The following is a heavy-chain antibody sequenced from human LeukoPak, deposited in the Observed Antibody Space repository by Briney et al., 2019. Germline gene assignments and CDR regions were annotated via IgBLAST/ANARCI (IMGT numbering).Heavy chain of an antibody. V-gene: IGHV1-24*01. CDR1: GYTLTELS. D-gene: IGHD3-10*01. Sequence: ASVKVSCKVSGYTLTELSMHWVRQAPGKGLEWMGGFDPEDGETIYAQKFQGRVTMTEDTSTDTAYMELSSLRSEGTAVYYCATGPSMVRGAFDYWGQGTLVTVSS. J-gene: IGHJ4*02. CDR3: ATGPSMVRGAFDY. CDR2: FDPEDGET.